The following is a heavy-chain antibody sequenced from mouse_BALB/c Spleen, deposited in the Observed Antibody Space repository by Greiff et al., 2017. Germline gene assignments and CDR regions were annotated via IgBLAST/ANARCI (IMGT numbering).Heavy chain of an antibody. D-gene: IGHD1-1*01. CDR1: GYTFTSYW. CDR2: INPSTGYT. CDR3: ERRRDYYGSPFDY. Sequence: QVQLQQSGPELVKPGASVKMSCKASGYTFTSYWMHWVKQRPGQGLEWIGYINPSTGYTEYNQKFKDKATLTADKSSSTAYMQLSSLTSEDSAVYYCERRRDYYGSPFDYWGQGTTLTVSS. V-gene: IGHV1S26*01. J-gene: IGHJ2*01.